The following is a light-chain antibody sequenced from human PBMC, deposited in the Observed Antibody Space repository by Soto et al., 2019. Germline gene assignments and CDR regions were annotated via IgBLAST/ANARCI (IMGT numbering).Light chain of an antibody. J-gene: IGKJ5*01. V-gene: IGKV3-11*01. Sequence: EFVLTQSPATLSLSPGERATLSCRASQSVSSYLAWYQQKPGQAPRLLIYDASNRATGIPARFSGTGSGTDFTLTINNQEPEDFAVYYCQVRTNWSIAFGRGTRLE. CDR1: QSVSSY. CDR3: QVRTNWSIA. CDR2: DAS.